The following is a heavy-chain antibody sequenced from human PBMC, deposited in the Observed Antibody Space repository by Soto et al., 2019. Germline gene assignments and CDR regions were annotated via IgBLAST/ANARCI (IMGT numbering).Heavy chain of an antibody. D-gene: IGHD2-21*02. CDR2: ISGSGGST. CDR1: GFTFTANA. J-gene: IGHJ3*02. V-gene: IGHV3-23*01. CDR3: AKDQAPVTQGAFDI. Sequence: EVQLLESGGGLVQPGGSLRLSCAASGFTFTANALGWVRQAPGKGLEWVSAISGSGGSTYYADSVKGRFTISRDNSKNTLYLQMNSLRAEDTAVYYCAKDQAPVTQGAFDIWGQGTMVTVSS.